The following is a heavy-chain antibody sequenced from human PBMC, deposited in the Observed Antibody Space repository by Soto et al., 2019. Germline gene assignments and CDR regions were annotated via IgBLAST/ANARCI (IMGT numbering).Heavy chain of an antibody. CDR2: IYSGGST. J-gene: IGHJ3*01. CDR1: GFTFSSND. D-gene: IGHD3-22*01. V-gene: IGHV3-53*01. CDR3: ATRPLLPGAP. Sequence: EVQLVESGGGLIQPGGSLRLSCAASGFTFSSNDMNWVRQAPGKGLEWVSLIYSGGSTYYADSVKGRFTISRDNSKTTLSLQMSSLSAEDTAVYYCATRPLLPGAPWGQGTMVTVSS.